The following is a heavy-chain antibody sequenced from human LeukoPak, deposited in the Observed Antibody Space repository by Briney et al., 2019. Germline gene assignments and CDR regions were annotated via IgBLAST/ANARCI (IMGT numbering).Heavy chain of an antibody. V-gene: IGHV1-69*05. CDR1: GGTFSSSA. CDR3: ARIVDDGI. J-gene: IGHJ4*02. CDR2: IIPIFATP. Sequence: SVKVSCKASGGTFSSSAISWVRQAPGQGLEWMGGIIPIFATPNYAQRFQGRVTITTDESTSTAYMELSSLRSEDTAVYYCARIVDDGIWGQGTLVTVSS. D-gene: IGHD1-1*01.